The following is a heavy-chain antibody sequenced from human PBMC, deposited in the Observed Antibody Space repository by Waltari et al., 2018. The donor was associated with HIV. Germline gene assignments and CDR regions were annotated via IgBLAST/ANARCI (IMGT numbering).Heavy chain of an antibody. CDR1: GGSFSGYY. Sequence: QVQLQQWGAGLLKPSETLSLTCAVYGGSFSGYYWSWIRQPPGKGLEWIGEINHSGSTNYNPSLKSRVTISVDTSKNQFSLKLSSVTAADTAVYYCARDWGYCSSTSCLIPEPYYYYGMDVWGQGTTVTVSS. J-gene: IGHJ6*02. CDR2: INHSGST. V-gene: IGHV4-34*01. D-gene: IGHD2-2*01. CDR3: ARDWGYCSSTSCLIPEPYYYYGMDV.